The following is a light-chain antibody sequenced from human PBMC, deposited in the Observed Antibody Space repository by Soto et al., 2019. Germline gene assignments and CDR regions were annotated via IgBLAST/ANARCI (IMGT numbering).Light chain of an antibody. J-gene: IGKJ1*01. CDR3: QQSYSTPRT. CDR2: GAS. Sequence: DIQMTQSPSSLSASVGDRVTITCRASQSISNYLNWYQQKQGKAPKLLIYGASNLQSGVPSRFSGSGSGTDFTLTISSLQPEDFATYYCQQSYSTPRTFGQGTKVEIK. CDR1: QSISNY. V-gene: IGKV1-39*01.